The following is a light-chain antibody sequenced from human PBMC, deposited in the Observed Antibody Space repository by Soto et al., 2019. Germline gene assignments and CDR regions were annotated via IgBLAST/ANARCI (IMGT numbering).Light chain of an antibody. V-gene: IGLV2-23*02. J-gene: IGLJ2*01. CDR3: CSYXGXSTPVV. CDR2: EVS. CDR1: SSDVGSYNL. Sequence: QSVLTQPASVSGSPGQSITISCTGTSSDVGSYNLVSWYQQHPGKAPKLMIYEVSKRPSGVSNRFSGSKSGNTASLTISGXXXXXXAXXXXCSYXGXSTPVVFGGGTKVTVL.